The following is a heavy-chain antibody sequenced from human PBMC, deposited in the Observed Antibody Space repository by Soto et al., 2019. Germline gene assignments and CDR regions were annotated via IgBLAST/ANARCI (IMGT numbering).Heavy chain of an antibody. Sequence: QVQLVESGGGVVQPGRSLRLSCGASGFIFSNYAMNWVRQAPGKGREWVAFISYEGSNKYYADSVKGRFTISRENSKNTLYLQMNSLRAEDTAVYYCAKDGDIVLIPASHLDYWGQGTLVTVSS. D-gene: IGHD2-2*01. CDR2: ISYEGSNK. CDR3: AKDGDIVLIPASHLDY. J-gene: IGHJ4*02. CDR1: GFIFSNYA. V-gene: IGHV3-30*18.